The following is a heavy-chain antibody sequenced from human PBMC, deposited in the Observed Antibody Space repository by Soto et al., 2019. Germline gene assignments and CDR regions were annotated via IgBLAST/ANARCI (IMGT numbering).Heavy chain of an antibody. J-gene: IGHJ4*02. CDR2: ISGSGDRT. CDR3: VKDDGGSPSTPPL. Sequence: EVQLLESGGGLVQPGGSLRLSCAASGITISNYPMSWVRQAPGKGLEWVSGISGSGDRTYHADSAKGRFTISKDISKNSLSLQVDSLGVDDTAVYFCVKDDGGSPSTPPLWGQGTLVTVSS. CDR1: GITISNYP. V-gene: IGHV3-23*01. D-gene: IGHD3-10*01.